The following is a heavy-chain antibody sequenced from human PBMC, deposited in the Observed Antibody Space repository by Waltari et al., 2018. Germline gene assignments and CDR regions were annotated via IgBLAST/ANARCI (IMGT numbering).Heavy chain of an antibody. V-gene: IGHV3-7*01. CDR3: ARDQWFAFDI. CDR1: GFTLSSYW. Sequence: EVQLVESGGGLVQPGGSLRLSCAASGFTLSSYWMSWVRQAPGKGLEWVANIMTDRSTEYYVDSVRGRFTISRDNAKNSLFLQMNSLRPEDTAVYYCARDQWFAFDIWGQGTMVTVSS. D-gene: IGHD3-22*01. CDR2: IMTDRSTE. J-gene: IGHJ3*02.